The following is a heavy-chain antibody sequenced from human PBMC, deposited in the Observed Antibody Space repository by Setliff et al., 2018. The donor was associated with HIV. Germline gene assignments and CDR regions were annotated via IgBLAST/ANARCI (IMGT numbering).Heavy chain of an antibody. D-gene: IGHD2-21*02. J-gene: IGHJ6*02. CDR2: ISAGNGNT. V-gene: IGHV1-3*01. CDR1: GYNLSSHG. Sequence: GASVKVSCKASGYNLSSHGIHWVRQAPGQSLEWMGWISAGNGNTKYSQKFQGRVTISRDTSANTAYMQLSVLNFEDTAVYFCAKVPRMTSNYYYYYGLDVWGQGTTVTVSS. CDR3: AKVPRMTSNYYYYYGLDV.